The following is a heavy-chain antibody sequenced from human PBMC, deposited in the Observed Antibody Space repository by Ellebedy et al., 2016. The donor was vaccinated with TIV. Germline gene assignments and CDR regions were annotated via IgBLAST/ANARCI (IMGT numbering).Heavy chain of an antibody. CDR2: IYQYGSDK. J-gene: IGHJ5*02. CDR1: GFSFRNYW. D-gene: IGHD4-17*01. CDR3: ARRGSYGDYAVQVNNWFDR. V-gene: IGHV3-7*01. Sequence: PGGSLRLSCAASGFSFRNYWMGWVRQAPGKGLEWVANIYQYGSDKYYVDSVKGRFTIYRDNAKNSLYLRLNSLRVEETAVYYCARRGSYGDYAVQVNNWFDRWGQGTLVTV.